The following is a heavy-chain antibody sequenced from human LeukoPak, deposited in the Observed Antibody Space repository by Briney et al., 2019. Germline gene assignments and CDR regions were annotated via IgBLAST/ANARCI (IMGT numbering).Heavy chain of an antibody. CDR2: IYYSGST. Sequence: SETLSLTCTASGGSISSSSYYWGWIRQPPGKGLEWIGSIYYSGSTYYNPSLKSRVTVSLDTSKNQFSLKLSSVTAADTAVYYCARGGINVAATTIYYWGQGTLVTVSS. D-gene: IGHD1-26*01. CDR3: ARGGINVAATTIYY. J-gene: IGHJ4*02. CDR1: GGSISSSSYY. V-gene: IGHV4-39*07.